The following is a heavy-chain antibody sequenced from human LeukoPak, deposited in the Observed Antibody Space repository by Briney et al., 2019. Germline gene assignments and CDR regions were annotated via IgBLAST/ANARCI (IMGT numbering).Heavy chain of an antibody. D-gene: IGHD6-6*01. Sequence: ASVKVSCKASGCTFTSYGISWVRQAPGQGLEWMGWISGYSGDTSYSQKFQGRVTMTRDTSTSTAYMELRSLRSDDTALYYCARDRLNRFDPWGQGTLVTVSS. CDR1: GCTFTSYG. CDR2: ISGYSGDT. J-gene: IGHJ5*02. CDR3: ARDRLNRFDP. V-gene: IGHV1-18*01.